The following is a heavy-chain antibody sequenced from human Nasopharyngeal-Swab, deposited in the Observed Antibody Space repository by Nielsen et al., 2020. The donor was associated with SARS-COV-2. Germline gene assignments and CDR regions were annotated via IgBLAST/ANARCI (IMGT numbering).Heavy chain of an antibody. Sequence: SETLSLTCAVYGGSFSGYYWSWIRQPPGKGLEWIGEINHSGSTNYNPSLKSRVTMSVDTSKNQFSLKLSSVTAADTAVYYCARDVPGIAARPINWFDPWGQGTLVTVSS. CDR2: INHSGST. CDR3: ARDVPGIAARPINWFDP. CDR1: GGSFSGYY. V-gene: IGHV4-34*01. J-gene: IGHJ5*02. D-gene: IGHD6-6*01.